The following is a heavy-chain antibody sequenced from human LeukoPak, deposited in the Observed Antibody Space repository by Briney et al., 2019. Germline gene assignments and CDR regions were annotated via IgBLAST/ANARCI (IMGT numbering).Heavy chain of an antibody. CDR2: IFYEEGKG. D-gene: IGHD3-16*01. CDR1: GFVFSHFN. Sequence: GGSLRLSCAASGFVFSHFNMHWVRQAPGKGLEWVAFIFYEEGKGSYSDSVKGRFTISRDISKRTLYLQMNGLRVEDTAVYYCAKDSATWGFDSWGQGTLVTVSS. J-gene: IGHJ4*02. CDR3: AKDSATWGFDS. V-gene: IGHV3-30*02.